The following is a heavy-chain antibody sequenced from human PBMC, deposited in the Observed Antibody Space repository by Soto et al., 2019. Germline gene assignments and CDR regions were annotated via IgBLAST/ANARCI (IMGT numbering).Heavy chain of an antibody. D-gene: IGHD2-2*02. CDR2: IDPSDSYT. Sequence: GQSPTLASTLSGYRFSRSWRSWVHQIPGKGLEWMGRIDPSDSYTNYSPSFQGHVTISADKSISTAYLQWSSLKASDTAMYYCATNPQYQMLYIPCGQGTLVTVSS. J-gene: IGHJ5*02. CDR1: GYRFSRSW. V-gene: IGHV5-10-1*01. CDR3: ATNPQYQMLYIP.